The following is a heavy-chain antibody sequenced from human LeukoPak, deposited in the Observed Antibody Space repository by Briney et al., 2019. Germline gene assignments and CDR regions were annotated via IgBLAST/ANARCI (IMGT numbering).Heavy chain of an antibody. J-gene: IGHJ4*02. V-gene: IGHV3-7*01. CDR1: GFTFSSYW. CDR2: IKQDGSEK. CDR3: ARDPRFYDFLSHYYLDY. D-gene: IGHD3-3*01. Sequence: PGGSLRLSCAASGFTFSSYWMSWVRQAPGKGLEWVADIKQDGSEKYYVDSVKGRFTISRDTAKNSLYLQMNSLRAEDTAVYSCARDPRFYDFLSHYYLDYWGQGTMVTVSS.